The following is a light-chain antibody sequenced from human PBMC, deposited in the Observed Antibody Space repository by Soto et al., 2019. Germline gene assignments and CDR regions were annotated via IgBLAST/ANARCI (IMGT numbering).Light chain of an antibody. CDR1: QNIRSR. Sequence: QFPSTLSASVVDRVPITCRASQNIRSRLAWFQQKPGKAPKLLIYDASSLESGVPSSFSGSGSGTDFSLTISSLQPEDAATYYCQSLNRFPHSFGGGTKVDIK. V-gene: IGKV1-5*01. CDR2: DAS. CDR3: QSLNRFPHS. J-gene: IGKJ4*01.